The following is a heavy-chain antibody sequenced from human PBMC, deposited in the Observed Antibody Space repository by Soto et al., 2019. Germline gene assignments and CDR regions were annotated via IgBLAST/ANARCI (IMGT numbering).Heavy chain of an antibody. CDR3: ARVCAAPTGSYFDY. Sequence: PSETLSLTCTVSGGSISSGGYYWSWIRQHPGKGLEWIGYIYYSGSTYYNPSLKSRVTISVDTSKNQFSLKLSSVTAADTAVYYCARVCAAPTGSYFDYWGQGTLVTVSS. J-gene: IGHJ4*02. V-gene: IGHV4-31*03. CDR1: GGSISSGGYY. CDR2: IYYSGST. D-gene: IGHD1-26*01.